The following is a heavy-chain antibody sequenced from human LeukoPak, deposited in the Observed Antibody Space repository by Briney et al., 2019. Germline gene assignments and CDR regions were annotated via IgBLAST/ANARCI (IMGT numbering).Heavy chain of an antibody. Sequence: PGGSLRLSCAASGFTFSSNSMHWVRQAPGKGLEWVAVISYDGSNKYYADSVKGRFTISRDNSKKTVSLQMNSLRADDTAVYYCAKGEGPRSYHNVPEYWGQGTLVTVSS. D-gene: IGHD3-10*01. CDR3: AKGEGPRSYHNVPEY. CDR1: GFTFSSNS. CDR2: ISYDGSNK. J-gene: IGHJ4*02. V-gene: IGHV3-30-3*01.